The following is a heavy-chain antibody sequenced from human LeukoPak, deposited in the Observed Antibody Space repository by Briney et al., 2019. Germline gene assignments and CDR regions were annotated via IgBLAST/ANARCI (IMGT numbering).Heavy chain of an antibody. Sequence: SVKVSCKASGGTFSSYAISWVRQAPGQGLEWMGGIIPIFGTANYAQKFQGRVTITADESTSTAYMELSSLRSEDTAVYYCARDSGYYYDSSGYEYGGQFDYWGQGTLVTVSS. CDR3: ARDSGYYYDSSGYEYGGQFDY. J-gene: IGHJ4*02. CDR2: IIPIFGTA. V-gene: IGHV1-69*13. CDR1: GGTFSSYA. D-gene: IGHD3-22*01.